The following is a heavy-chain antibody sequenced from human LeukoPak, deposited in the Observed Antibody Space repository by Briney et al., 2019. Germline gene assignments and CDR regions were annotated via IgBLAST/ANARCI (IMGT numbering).Heavy chain of an antibody. CDR2: IYHSGST. V-gene: IGHV4-38-2*01. J-gene: IGHJ4*02. D-gene: IGHD2-2*01. CDR3: ARVVVVVPAAINGFDY. Sequence: SETLSLTCAVSGYSISSGYYWGWIRQPPGKGLEWIGSIYHSGSTYYNPSLKSGVAISVDTSKNQFSLKLSSVTAADTAVYYCARVVVVVPAAINGFDYWGQGTLVTVSS. CDR1: GYSISSGYY.